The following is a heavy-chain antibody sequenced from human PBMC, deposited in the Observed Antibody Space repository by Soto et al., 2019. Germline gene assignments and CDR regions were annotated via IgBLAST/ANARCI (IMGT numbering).Heavy chain of an antibody. CDR3: ARKVVGSSSRPDYWYFDL. CDR1: GFTFINYA. Sequence: EVQLLESGGDSVQPGGSVRLSCAGSGFTFINYAMDWVRQAPGKGLVLVSTISGGGYATFFADSVGDRFNFSRDNYKHTVTLQMNSLGIDDTAVYYCARKVVGSSSRPDYWYFDLWGRGTLVTVTS. CDR2: ISGGGYAT. D-gene: IGHD2-21*01. V-gene: IGHV3-23*01. J-gene: IGHJ2*01.